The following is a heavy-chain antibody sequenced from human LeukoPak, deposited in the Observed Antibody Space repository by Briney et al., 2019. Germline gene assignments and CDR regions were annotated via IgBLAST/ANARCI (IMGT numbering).Heavy chain of an antibody. CDR2: ITYSSGYT. D-gene: IGHD3-10*01. J-gene: IGHJ4*02. CDR1: GFTFSSYD. V-gene: IGHV3-23*01. CDR3: AKDPSDLGGSGSNIYFDC. Sequence: GGSLRLSCAASGFTFSSYDMSWVRQAPGKGLEWVSGITYSSGYTYYADSVKGRFTISRDNSRNTLYLQMNSLRAEDTAVYYCAKDPSDLGGSGSNIYFDCWGQGTLVTVSS.